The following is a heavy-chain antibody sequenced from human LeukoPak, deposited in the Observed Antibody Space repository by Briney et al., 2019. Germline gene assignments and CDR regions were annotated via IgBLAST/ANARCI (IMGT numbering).Heavy chain of an antibody. V-gene: IGHV4-34*01. J-gene: IGHJ4*02. CDR2: INHSGST. Sequence: SETLSLTCAVYGGSFSGYYWSWIRQPPGKGLEWIGEINHSGSTNYNPSLKSRVTISVDTSKNQFSLKLSSVTAADTAVYYCARLGSSNILTGYYIDYWGQGTLVTVSS. CDR3: ARLGSSNILTGYYIDY. CDR1: GGSFSGYY. D-gene: IGHD3-9*01.